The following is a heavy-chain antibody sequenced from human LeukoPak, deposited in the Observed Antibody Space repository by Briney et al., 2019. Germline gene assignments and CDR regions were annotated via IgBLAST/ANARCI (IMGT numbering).Heavy chain of an antibody. CDR2: IVVGSGNT. J-gene: IGHJ6*02. V-gene: IGHV1-58*02. CDR3: AAETVREADFYYYGMDV. CDR1: VFTFTTSA. D-gene: IGHD1-1*01. Sequence: ASVKGSCKSSVFTFTTSAMQWVRQARGQHLEWRGWIVVGSGNTNYAQKFQERVPNNRDMSTSTAYMGLSSLRSEDTAVYYCAAETVREADFYYYGMDVWGQGTTVTVSS.